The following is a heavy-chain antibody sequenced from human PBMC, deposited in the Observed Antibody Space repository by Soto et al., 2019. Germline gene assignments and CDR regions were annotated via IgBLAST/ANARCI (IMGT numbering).Heavy chain of an antibody. CDR3: ARHESGWYFDS. J-gene: IGHJ4*02. V-gene: IGHV4-34*01. CDR1: GGSFSGDY. Sequence: AETLARTCAVYGGSFSGDYWSCIRQPPGKGLEWLGEINHSGSTNYNPSLKSRVTISVDTSKNKFSLKLSSVTAADTAVYYCARHESGWYFDSWGQGTLVTVSS. D-gene: IGHD3-10*01. CDR2: INHSGST.